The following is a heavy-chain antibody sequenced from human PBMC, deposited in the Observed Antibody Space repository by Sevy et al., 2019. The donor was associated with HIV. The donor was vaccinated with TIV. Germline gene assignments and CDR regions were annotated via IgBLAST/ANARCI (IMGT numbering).Heavy chain of an antibody. J-gene: IGHJ4*02. V-gene: IGHV4-39*01. CDR1: GGSISSSSYY. CDR3: ASSFYYDSSGYIDY. D-gene: IGHD3-22*01. CDR2: IYYSGST. Sequence: SETLSLTCTVSGGSISSSSYYWGWIRQPPGKGLEWFGSIYYSGSTYYNPSLKSRVTISVDTPKNQFSLKLSSVTAADTAVYYCASSFYYDSSGYIDYWGQGTLVTVSS.